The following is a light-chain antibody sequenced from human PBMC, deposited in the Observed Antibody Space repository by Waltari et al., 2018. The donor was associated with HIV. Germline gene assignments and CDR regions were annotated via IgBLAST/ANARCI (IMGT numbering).Light chain of an antibody. J-gene: IGKJ4*01. V-gene: IGKV3-11*01. Sequence: PGERATLSCRASQSVGSYVACYQQRPGQAPRLLIYDSSNRATGVPARFSASGSGTDFTLTISSLEPEDFAVYYCHQRSKWPLTFGGGTKVEIK. CDR1: QSVGSY. CDR2: DSS. CDR3: HQRSKWPLT.